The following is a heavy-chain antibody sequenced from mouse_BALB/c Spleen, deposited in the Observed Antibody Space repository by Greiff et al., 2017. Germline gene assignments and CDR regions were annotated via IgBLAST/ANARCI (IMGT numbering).Heavy chain of an antibody. CDR2: ISSGSSTI. D-gene: IGHD1-1*01. Sequence: EVKLMESGGGLVQPGGSRKLSCAASGFTFSSFGMHWVRQAPEKGLEWVAYISSGSSTIYYADTVKGRFTISRDNPKNTLFLQMTSLRSEDTAMYYCARNYGSSYDYWGQGTTLTVSS. V-gene: IGHV5-17*02. CDR1: GFTFSSFG. J-gene: IGHJ2*01. CDR3: ARNYGSSYDY.